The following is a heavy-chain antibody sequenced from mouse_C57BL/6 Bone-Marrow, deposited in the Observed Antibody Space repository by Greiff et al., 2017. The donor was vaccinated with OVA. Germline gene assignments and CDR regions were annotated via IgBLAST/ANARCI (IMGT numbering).Heavy chain of an antibody. D-gene: IGHD4-1*01. V-gene: IGHV1-61*01. Sequence: QVQLQQSGAELVRPGSSVKLSCKASGYTFTSYWMDWVKQTPGQGLEWIGNIYPSDSATHYNQKFKDKATLTVDKSSSKAYMQLSSLTSEDSAVYSCARLGEAYWGQGTLVTVSA. J-gene: IGHJ3*01. CDR2: IYPSDSAT. CDR3: ARLGEAY. CDR1: GYTFTSYW.